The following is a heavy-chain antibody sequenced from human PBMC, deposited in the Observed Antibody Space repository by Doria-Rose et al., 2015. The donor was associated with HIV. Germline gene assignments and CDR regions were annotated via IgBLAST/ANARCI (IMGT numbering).Heavy chain of an antibody. CDR3: ARMGSYRELDY. D-gene: IGHD3-3*01. CDR1: GASVSSRGYY. Sequence: QVQLVESGPGLVKPSETLSLTCSVSGASVSSRGYYWNWIRQVPGKGLEPLGYTYYTGTSDYSPSLKSRLNMAVDTSKNQFSLKLSFVTVADTAVYYCARMGSYRELDYWGQGALVIVSA. V-gene: IGHV4-31*03. J-gene: IGHJ4*02. CDR2: TYYTGTS.